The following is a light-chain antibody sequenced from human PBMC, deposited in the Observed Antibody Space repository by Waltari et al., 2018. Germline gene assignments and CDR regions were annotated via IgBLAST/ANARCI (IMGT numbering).Light chain of an antibody. J-gene: IGKJ4*01. CDR1: QSLSSSY. CDR3: QQYGSSPLT. V-gene: IGKV3-20*01. CDR2: GAS. Sequence: VLTQSPGTLSLSPGDRATLSCRASQSLSSSYLAWYQQKPGQAPRLLIYGASSRATGIPDRFSGSGSGTDFTLTISRLEPEDFAVYYCQQYGSSPLTFGGGTKVEIK.